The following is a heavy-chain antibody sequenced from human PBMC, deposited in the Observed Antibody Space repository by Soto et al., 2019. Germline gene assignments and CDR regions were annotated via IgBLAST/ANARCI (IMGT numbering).Heavy chain of an antibody. CDR1: GGSFSGYY. Sequence: QVQLQQWGAGLLKPSETLSLTCAVYGGSFSGYYWTWIRQAPGKGLGWIGEINHCGGTNYNSSLKSRVTISVDTSKNQFSLILYSVTAADTAVYYCARDRQYYQFWSGCQNEGPCAMDVWGQGTTVTVSS. J-gene: IGHJ6*02. CDR3: ARDRQYYQFWSGCQNEGPCAMDV. CDR2: INHCGGT. V-gene: IGHV4-34*02. D-gene: IGHD3-3*02.